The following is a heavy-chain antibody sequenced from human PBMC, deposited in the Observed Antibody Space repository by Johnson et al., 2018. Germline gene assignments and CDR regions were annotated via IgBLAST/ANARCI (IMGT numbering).Heavy chain of an antibody. Sequence: QVQLVQSGGGLVQPGRSLRLSCAASGFTFDDYAMHWVRPAPGKGLEWVAVIWYDGSQKYYADSVRGRFTISRDNSKNTLYLQMNSLRAEDTAVYYCATLFLGDAFDIWGQGTMVTVSS. D-gene: IGHD2/OR15-2a*01. CDR3: ATLFLGDAFDI. CDR1: GFTFDDYA. J-gene: IGHJ3*02. CDR2: IWYDGSQK. V-gene: IGHV3-33*08.